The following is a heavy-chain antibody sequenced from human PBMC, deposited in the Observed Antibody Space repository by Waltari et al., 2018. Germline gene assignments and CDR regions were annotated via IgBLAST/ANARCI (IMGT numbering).Heavy chain of an antibody. CDR3: ARGTKWVLFLEWLPNYYYYYMDV. D-gene: IGHD3-3*01. V-gene: IGHV1-8*03. CDR1: GYTFTSYD. CDR2: MNPNSGNT. J-gene: IGHJ6*03. Sequence: QVQLVQSGAEVKKPGASVKVSCKASGYTFTSYDINWVRQATGQGLEWMGWMNPNSGNTGYAQKFQGRVTITRNTSISTAYMELSSLRSEDTAVYYCARGTKWVLFLEWLPNYYYYYMDVWGKGTTVTVSS.